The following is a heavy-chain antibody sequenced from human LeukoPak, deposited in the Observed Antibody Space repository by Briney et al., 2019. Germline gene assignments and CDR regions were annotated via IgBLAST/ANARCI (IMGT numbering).Heavy chain of an antibody. V-gene: IGHV3-43*02. CDR3: AKDILSKSALYYFDY. CDR1: GFTFDDYA. Sequence: PGGSLRLSCAASGFTFDDYAMHWVRQAPGKGLEWFSLISGDGGSTYYADSVKGRFTISRDNSKNSLYLQMNSLRTEDTALYYCAKDILSKSALYYFDYWGQGTLVTVSS. CDR2: ISGDGGST. J-gene: IGHJ4*02.